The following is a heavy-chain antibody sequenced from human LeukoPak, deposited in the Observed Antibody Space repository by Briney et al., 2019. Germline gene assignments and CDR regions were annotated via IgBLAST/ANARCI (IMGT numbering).Heavy chain of an antibody. CDR1: GSIFTSYW. CDR3: ARLGLERRYYYYYYMDV. J-gene: IGHJ6*03. CDR2: IYPGDSDT. Sequence: GESLQISCKGSGSIFTSYWIGWVRQLPGKGLEWMGIIYPGDSDTRDSPSFKGQVTISADNSISTAYLQWSSLKASDTAMYYCARLGLERRYYYYYYMDVWGKGTTVTVSS. V-gene: IGHV5-51*01. D-gene: IGHD1-1*01.